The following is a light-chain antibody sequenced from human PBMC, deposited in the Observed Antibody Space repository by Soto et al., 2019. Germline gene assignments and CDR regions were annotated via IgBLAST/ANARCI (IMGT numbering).Light chain of an antibody. CDR1: QSVSSSY. CDR3: QQYGSSRVA. V-gene: IGKV3-20*01. J-gene: IGKJ1*01. CDR2: GAS. Sequence: EIVLTQSPGTLSLSPGERATLSCRASQSVSSSYLAWYQQKPGQAPRLLIYGASSRATGIPDRFSGSGSGTDFTLTISRLEPEDFAVYYCQQYGSSRVAFGQGTKVGIK.